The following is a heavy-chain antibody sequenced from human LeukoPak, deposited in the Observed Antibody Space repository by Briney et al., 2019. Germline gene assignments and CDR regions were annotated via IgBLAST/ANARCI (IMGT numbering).Heavy chain of an antibody. D-gene: IGHD2-15*01. CDR3: AKEGLLCSGGSCYHDYFDY. CDR2: ISAYNGNT. CDR1: GYTFTSYG. V-gene: IGHV1-18*01. J-gene: IGHJ4*02. Sequence: GASVTVSCKASGYTFTSYGIRWVRQAPGQGLEWMGWISAYNGNTNYAQKLQGRVTMTTDTSTSTAYMELRSLRSDDTAVYYCAKEGLLCSGGSCYHDYFDYWGQGTLVTVSS.